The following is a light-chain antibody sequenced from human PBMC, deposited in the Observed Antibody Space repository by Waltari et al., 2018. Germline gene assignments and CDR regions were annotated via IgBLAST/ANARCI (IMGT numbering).Light chain of an antibody. CDR3: YSSDSTGLRV. V-gene: IGLV3-10*01. CDR2: EET. Sequence: SYELTQPPSVSVSPGQTARITCSGHELPRKYAYWFQQKPGQAPRLVIYEETKRPSGIPERFSGSSSGTVATLTISGAQVDDKADYYCYSSDSTGLRVFGGGTTVVVL. J-gene: IGLJ1*01. CDR1: ELPRKY.